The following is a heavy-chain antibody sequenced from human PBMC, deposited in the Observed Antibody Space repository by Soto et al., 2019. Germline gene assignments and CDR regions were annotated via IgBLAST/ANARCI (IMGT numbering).Heavy chain of an antibody. CDR3: ASSGEGPYQLLRTNYSYYYMDV. CDR1: VGTCSSYT. J-gene: IGHJ6*03. CDR2: IIPILGIA. D-gene: IGHD2-2*01. Sequence: ASVKVSCKASVGTCSSYTISWVRQAPGQGLEWMGRIIPILGIANYAQKFQGRVTITADKSTSTAYMELRSLSSEDPAVYYSASSGEGPYQLLRTNYSYYYMDVWGKGTTVTVSS. V-gene: IGHV1-69*02.